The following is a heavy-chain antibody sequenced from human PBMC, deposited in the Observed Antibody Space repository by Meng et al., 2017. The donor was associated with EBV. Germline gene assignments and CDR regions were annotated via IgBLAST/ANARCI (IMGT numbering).Heavy chain of an antibody. J-gene: IGHJ4*02. CDR3: ASESGRGYTPDY. V-gene: IGHV1-69*01. CDR1: GGPFRTYA. CDR2: FLPTLGAP. Sequence: QGQLVGAAAEVKKPGSSVKVSCKNSGGPFRTYAISWVRQAPGQGLEWLGGFLPTLGAPNYAQKFHGRVSITADESTSTHYMDLSSLRSEDTAVYYCASESGRGYTPDYWGQGTLVTVSS. D-gene: IGHD3-10*01.